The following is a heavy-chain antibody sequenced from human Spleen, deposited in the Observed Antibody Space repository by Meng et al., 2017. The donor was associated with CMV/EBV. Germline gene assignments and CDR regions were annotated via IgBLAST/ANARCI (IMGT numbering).Heavy chain of an antibody. D-gene: IGHD1-26*01. V-gene: IGHV1-18*01. CDR3: AREMPSYGGSYYDDY. Sequence: ASVKVSCKASGYTFTSYGISWVRQAPGQGLEWMGWISGYNGDTRYAQKLQGRVTMTTDTSTSTAYMELRSLRSDNTALYYCAREMPSYGGSYYDDYWGQGTLVTVS. CDR2: ISGYNGDT. CDR1: GYTFTSYG. J-gene: IGHJ4*02.